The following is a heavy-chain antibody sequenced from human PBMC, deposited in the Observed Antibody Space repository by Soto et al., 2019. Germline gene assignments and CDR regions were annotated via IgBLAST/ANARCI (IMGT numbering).Heavy chain of an antibody. D-gene: IGHD2-2*01. J-gene: IGHJ4*02. CDR3: ATDLGDQLFDF. CDR2: ISGYNGNT. Sequence: QVQLVQSGAEVKKPGASVKVSCKASGYTFISYGISWVRQAPGQGLEWMGWISGYNGNTKYAQKLQGRVTMTTDTSNSTAYMELRRLRSDDTAVYSCATDLGDQLFDFRAREPLVPV. CDR1: GYTFISYG. V-gene: IGHV1-18*01.